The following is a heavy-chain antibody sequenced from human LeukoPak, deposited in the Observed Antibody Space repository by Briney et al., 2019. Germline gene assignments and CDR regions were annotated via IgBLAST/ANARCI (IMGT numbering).Heavy chain of an antibody. CDR2: ISGSGGST. D-gene: IGHD3-10*01. CDR1: GFTFSSYA. V-gene: IGHV3-23*01. Sequence: GGSLRLSCVASGFTFSSYAMSWVRQAPGKGLEWVSAISGSGGSTYYADSVKGRFTISRDNSKNTLYLQINSLRAEDTAVYYCAKDRYYYGSGSYIFDYWGQGTLVTVSS. CDR3: AKDRYYYGSGSYIFDY. J-gene: IGHJ4*02.